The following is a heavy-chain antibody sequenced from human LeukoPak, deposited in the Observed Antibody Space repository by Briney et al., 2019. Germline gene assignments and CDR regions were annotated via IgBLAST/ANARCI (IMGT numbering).Heavy chain of an antibody. CDR2: ISAYNGNT. V-gene: IGHV1-18*01. CDR3: AREGVTMIVVAETGPDY. D-gene: IGHD3-22*01. J-gene: IGHJ4*02. Sequence: GASVKVSCKASGYTFTSYGISWVRQAPGQGLEWMGWISAYNGNTNYAQKLQGRVTMTTDTSTSTAYMELRSLRSDDTATYYCAREGVTMIVVAETGPDYWGQGTLVTVSS. CDR1: GYTFTSYG.